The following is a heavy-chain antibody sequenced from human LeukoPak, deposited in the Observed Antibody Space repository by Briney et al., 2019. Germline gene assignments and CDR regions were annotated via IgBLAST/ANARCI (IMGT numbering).Heavy chain of an antibody. D-gene: IGHD3-10*01. J-gene: IGHJ5*02. CDR2: IIPIFGTA. V-gene: IGHV1-69*05. Sequence: SVKVSCKASGGTFSSYAISWVRQAPGQGLEWMGRIIPIFGTANYAQKFQGRVTITTDESTSTAYTELSSLRSEDTAVYYCARVGGSGSQPDPWGQGTLVTVSS. CDR1: GGTFSSYA. CDR3: ARVGGSGSQPDP.